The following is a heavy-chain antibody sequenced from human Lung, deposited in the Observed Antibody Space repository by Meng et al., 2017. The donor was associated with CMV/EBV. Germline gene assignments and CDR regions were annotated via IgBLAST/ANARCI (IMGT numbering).Heavy chain of an antibody. D-gene: IGHD2/OR15-2a*01. CDR3: ARAGAFPQFYDY. CDR1: GFTVSSNY. CDR2: IYGAAGT. J-gene: IGHJ4*02. V-gene: IGHV3-53*01. Sequence: GESLKISCAASGFTVSSNYMSWVRQAPGQGLEWVSIIYGAAGTYYADSVKGRFTISRDNAKNTLYLQMNSLRADDTAVYYCARAGAFPQFYDYWGQGAMVTVS.